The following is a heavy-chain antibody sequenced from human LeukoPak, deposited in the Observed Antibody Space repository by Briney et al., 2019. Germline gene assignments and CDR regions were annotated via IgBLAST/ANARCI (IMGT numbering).Heavy chain of an antibody. J-gene: IGHJ3*02. V-gene: IGHV3-7*03. D-gene: IGHD3-22*01. CDR2: IHQHGSKE. CDR1: GFNFRAYW. Sequence: GGSLRLSCTTSGFNFRAYWMAWVRQAPGKGLEWVANIHQHGSKENYVDSVKGRFTISRDNAKNSLYLQMNSLRAEDMALYYCAKGVNYYDSRVAFDIWGQGTMVTVSS. CDR3: AKGVNYYDSRVAFDI.